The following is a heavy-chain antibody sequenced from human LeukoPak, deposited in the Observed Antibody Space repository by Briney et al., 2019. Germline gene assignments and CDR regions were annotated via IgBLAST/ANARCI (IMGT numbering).Heavy chain of an antibody. CDR1: GYTFTSYD. CDR3: AIGYYYGSGSYYY. J-gene: IGHJ4*02. D-gene: IGHD3-10*01. V-gene: IGHV1-8*01. Sequence: ASVKVSCKASGYTFTSYDINWVRQATGQGLEWMGWMNPDSGNTGYAQKFQGRVTMTRSTSISTAYMELSSLRSEDTAVYYCAIGYYYGSGSYYYWGQGTLVTVSS. CDR2: MNPDSGNT.